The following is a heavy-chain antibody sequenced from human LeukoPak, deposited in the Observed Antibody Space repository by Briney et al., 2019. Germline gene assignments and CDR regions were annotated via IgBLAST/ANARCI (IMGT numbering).Heavy chain of an antibody. V-gene: IGHV4-4*02. J-gene: IGHJ4*02. Sequence: SETLSLTCAVSGGSISSSNWWTWVRRPPGKGLEWIGEIYHAGNTNYNPSLKSRVTISVNKSKNQFSLKLTSVTAADTAVYYCATEAYYDSSGPHFDYWGQGTLVTVSS. CDR2: IYHAGNT. D-gene: IGHD3-22*01. CDR1: GGSISSSNW. CDR3: ATEAYYDSSGPHFDY.